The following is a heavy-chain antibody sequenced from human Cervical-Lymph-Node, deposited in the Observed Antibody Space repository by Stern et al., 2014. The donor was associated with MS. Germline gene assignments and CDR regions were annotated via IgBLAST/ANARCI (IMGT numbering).Heavy chain of an antibody. CDR2: IFTVFGTP. Sequence: VQLEESGAEATKPGSSVKVSCKASGGTFSKFHSSWVRQAPGQGLEWMGGIFTVFGTPTYAQEFRGRVTITADVSTSTVYMELSSLRSDDTAVYYCALSSETSDRWYSLGYDLWGQGTLVTVSS. CDR1: GGTFSKFH. V-gene: IGHV1-69*01. CDR3: ALSSETSDRWYSLGYDL. J-gene: IGHJ5*02. D-gene: IGHD6-13*01.